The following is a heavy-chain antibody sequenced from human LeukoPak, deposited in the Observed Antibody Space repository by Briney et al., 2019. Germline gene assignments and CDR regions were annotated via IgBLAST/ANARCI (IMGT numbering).Heavy chain of an antibody. CDR3: ARVSTHPVWLAPTSFDY. V-gene: IGHV4-31*03. J-gene: IGHJ4*02. CDR1: GGSISSGGYY. CDR2: IYYSGST. D-gene: IGHD3-16*01. Sequence: PSETLSLTCTVSGGSISSGGYYWSWIRQHPGKGLEWIGYIYYSGSTYYNPSLKSRVTISVDTSKDQFSLKLSSVTAADTAVYYCARVSTHPVWLAPTSFDYWGRGTLVTVSS.